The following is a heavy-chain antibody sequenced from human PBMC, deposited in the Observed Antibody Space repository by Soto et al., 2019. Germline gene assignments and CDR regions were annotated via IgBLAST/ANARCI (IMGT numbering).Heavy chain of an antibody. J-gene: IGHJ6*04. V-gene: IGHV1-18*01. CDR3: ARDGQLESLDV. CDR1: GYTFTSYG. Sequence: ASVKVSCKASGYTFTSYGISWGRQAPGQGLEWMGWISAYNGNTNYAQKLQGRVTMTTDTSTGTAYMELRSPRSDDTAVYYCARDGQLESLDVWGKGTTVTGSS. D-gene: IGHD1-1*01. CDR2: ISAYNGNT.